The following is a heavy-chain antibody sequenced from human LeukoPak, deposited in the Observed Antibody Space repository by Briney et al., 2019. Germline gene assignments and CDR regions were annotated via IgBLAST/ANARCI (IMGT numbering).Heavy chain of an antibody. Sequence: SETLSLTCTVSGGSISSYYWSWIRQAPGKGLEWIGYIYYSGSTNYNPSLKSRVTISVDTSKNQFSLKLSSVPAADTAVYYCATAYCSGGSCYFLDYWGQGALVTVSS. CDR1: GGSISSYY. CDR2: IYYSGST. D-gene: IGHD2-15*01. J-gene: IGHJ4*02. CDR3: ATAYCSGGSCYFLDY. V-gene: IGHV4-59*01.